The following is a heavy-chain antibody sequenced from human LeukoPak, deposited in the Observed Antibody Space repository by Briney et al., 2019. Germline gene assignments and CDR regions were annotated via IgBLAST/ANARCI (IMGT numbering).Heavy chain of an antibody. CDR1: GFTFSDYA. D-gene: IGHD1-7*01. V-gene: IGHV3-11*01. Sequence: PGGSLRLSCAASGFTFSDYAMSWIRQAPGQGLEWVSYISRSGDTIDYADSMKGRFSISRDNAKNSLYLQMNSLRAEDTAVYYCAGYHWNSGVVYWSQGTLVTVSS. J-gene: IGHJ4*02. CDR2: ISRSGDTI. CDR3: AGYHWNSGVVY.